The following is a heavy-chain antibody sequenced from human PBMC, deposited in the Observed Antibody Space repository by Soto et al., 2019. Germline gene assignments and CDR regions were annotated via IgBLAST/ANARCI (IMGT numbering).Heavy chain of an antibody. V-gene: IGHV4-39*01. CDR3: TRGPSGDKVDY. CDR1: GGSISSSSYY. Sequence: SETLCLTCTISGGSISSSSYYWGWIRQPPGKGLEWIGSIYYSGSTYYNPSLKSRVTISVDTSKNQFSLQLSSMSAADTAVYYCTRGPSGDKVDYWGQGTLVTVSS. CDR2: IYYSGST. D-gene: IGHD7-27*01. J-gene: IGHJ4*02.